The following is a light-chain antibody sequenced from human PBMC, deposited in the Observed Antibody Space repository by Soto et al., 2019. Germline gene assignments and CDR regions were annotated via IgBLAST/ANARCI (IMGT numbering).Light chain of an antibody. Sequence: SYELTQPPSVSVAPGKTARITCGGNNIGSKSVHWYQQKPGQAPVLVISYDSDRPSGIPERFSGSNSGSTATLTISRVEGGDEADYYCQVWDSSSDHVVFGGGTKLTVL. CDR1: NIGSKS. J-gene: IGLJ2*01. V-gene: IGLV3-21*04. CDR3: QVWDSSSDHVV. CDR2: YDS.